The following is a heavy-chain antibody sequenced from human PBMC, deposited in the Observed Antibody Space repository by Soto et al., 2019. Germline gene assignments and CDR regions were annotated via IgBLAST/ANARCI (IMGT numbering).Heavy chain of an antibody. CDR3: AIQQGTGYSYGYNNWFDP. J-gene: IGHJ5*02. D-gene: IGHD5-18*01. Sequence: SETLSLTCTVSGGSISSGGYYWSWIRQHPGKGLEWIGYIYYSGSTYYSPSLKSRVTISVDTSKNQFSLKLSSVTAADTAVYYCAIQQGTGYSYGYNNWFDPWGQGTLVTVSS. V-gene: IGHV4-31*03. CDR2: IYYSGST. CDR1: GGSISSGGYY.